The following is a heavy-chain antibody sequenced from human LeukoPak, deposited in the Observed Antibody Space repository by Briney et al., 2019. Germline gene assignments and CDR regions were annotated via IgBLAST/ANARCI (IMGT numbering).Heavy chain of an antibody. CDR3: ARGFYYYFDY. CDR2: INHSGST. D-gene: IGHD2-21*01. J-gene: IGHJ4*02. V-gene: IGHV4-34*01. Sequence: SETLSLTCAVNGGSFSGYYWSWIRQPPGKGLEWIGEINHSGSTNYNPSLKSRVTISVDTSKNQFSLKLSSVTAADTAVYYCARGFYYYFDYWGQGTLVTVSS. CDR1: GGSFSGYY.